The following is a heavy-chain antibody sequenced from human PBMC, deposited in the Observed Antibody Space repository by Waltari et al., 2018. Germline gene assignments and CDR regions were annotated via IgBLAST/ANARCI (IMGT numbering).Heavy chain of an antibody. CDR2: IKWNGGSK. CDR1: GFNFDDHG. Sequence: EVQLVESGGGVRRPGGSLRLSCAASGFNFDDHGLRWVRQAPGKGLEWVSSIKWNGGSKCYADSVRGRFTSSRDNAKNSLYLQMNSLRADDTATYYCVSGFIAVPGFVFHFWGQGTQVTVSS. J-gene: IGHJ4*02. V-gene: IGHV3-20*04. D-gene: IGHD2-21*01. CDR3: VSGFIAVPGFVFHF.